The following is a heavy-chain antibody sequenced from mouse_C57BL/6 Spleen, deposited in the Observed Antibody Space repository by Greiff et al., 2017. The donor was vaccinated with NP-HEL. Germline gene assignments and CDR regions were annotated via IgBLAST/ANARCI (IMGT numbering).Heavy chain of an antibody. CDR1: GYTFTSYW. Sequence: QVQLQQPGAELVRPGTSVKLSCKASGYTFTSYWMHWVKQRPGQGLQWIGVIDPSDSYTNYNQKFKGKATLTVDTSSSTAYMQLSSLTSEDSAVYYCARERWSNEAYWGQGTLVTVSA. V-gene: IGHV1-59*01. D-gene: IGHD2-3*01. CDR2: IDPSDSYT. CDR3: ARERWSNEAY. J-gene: IGHJ3*01.